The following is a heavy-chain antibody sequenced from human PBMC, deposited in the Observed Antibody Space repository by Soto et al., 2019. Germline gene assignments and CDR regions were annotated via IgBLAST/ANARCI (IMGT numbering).Heavy chain of an antibody. CDR1: VGTFSSYA. D-gene: IGHD3-22*01. CDR3: AGEECGYYYWFDP. V-gene: IGHV1-69*01. J-gene: IGHJ5*02. CDR2: IIPIVGTA. Sequence: QVQLVQSGAEVKQPGSSVKVSCKASVGTFSSYAISWVRQAPGQGLEWMGGIIPIVGTANYAQKFHGRVTITADESTSTAYMELSSMRSEDTAVYYGAGEECGYYYWFDPWGQGTLVTVSS.